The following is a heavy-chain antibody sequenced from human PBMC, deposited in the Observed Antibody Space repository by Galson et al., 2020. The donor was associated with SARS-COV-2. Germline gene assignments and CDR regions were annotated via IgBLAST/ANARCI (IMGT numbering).Heavy chain of an antibody. V-gene: IGHV4-59*01. CDR2: INYRGSST. Sequence: SQTLSLTCSVSGDSIHRFYWSWIRQPPGKTLEWIGTINYRGSSTKYNPSLKSRVTISLDTSKNQFSRILNSVNAADTAVYYCVSNLRGFTDGYDAFDIWGRGTMVTVSS. CDR3: VSNLRGFTDGYDAFDI. D-gene: IGHD5-18*01. CDR1: GDSIHRFY. J-gene: IGHJ3*02.